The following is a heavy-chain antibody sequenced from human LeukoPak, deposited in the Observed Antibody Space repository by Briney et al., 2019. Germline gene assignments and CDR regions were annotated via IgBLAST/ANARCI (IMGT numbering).Heavy chain of an antibody. V-gene: IGHV3-33*01. CDR1: GFTFSSYG. CDR2: IWYDGSNK. J-gene: IGHJ6*02. CDR3: ARDTTGTMTYYYYGMDV. D-gene: IGHD1-1*01. Sequence: GGSLRLSCAASGFTFSSYGMHWVRQAPGKGLEWVAVIWYDGSNKYYADSVKGRFTISRDNSKNTLYLQMNSLRAEDTAVYYCARDTTGTMTYYYYGMDVWGQGTTVTVSS.